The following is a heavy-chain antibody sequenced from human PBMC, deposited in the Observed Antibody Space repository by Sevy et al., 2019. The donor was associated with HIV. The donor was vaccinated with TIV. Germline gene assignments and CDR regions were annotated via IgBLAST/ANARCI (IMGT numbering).Heavy chain of an antibody. CDR1: GGSISSYY. V-gene: IGHV4-4*07. D-gene: IGHD6-19*01. Sequence: SETLSLTCTVSGGSISSYYWSWIRQPAGKGLEWIGRIYTSGSTNYNPSLKSRVTMSVDTSKNQFSLKLTSVTAADTAGYYCARAQSRISSGWYYFDYWGQGTLVTVSS. CDR3: ARAQSRISSGWYYFDY. J-gene: IGHJ4*02. CDR2: IYTSGST.